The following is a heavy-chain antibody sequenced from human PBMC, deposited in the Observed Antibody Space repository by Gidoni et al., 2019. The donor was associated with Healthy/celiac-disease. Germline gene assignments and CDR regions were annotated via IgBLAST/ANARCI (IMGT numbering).Heavy chain of an antibody. D-gene: IGHD2-2*01. V-gene: IGHV3-15*01. CDR2: IKSKTDGGTT. J-gene: IGHJ6*02. Sequence: EVQLVESGGGLVKPGGSLRLSCASSGFTFSNAWMSWVRQAPGKGLEWVGRIKSKTDGGTTDYAAPVKGRFTISRDDSKNTLYLQMNSLKTEDTAVYYCTTDTTEGSDYYYYYGMDVWGQGTTVTVSS. CDR1: GFTFSNAW. CDR3: TTDTTEGSDYYYYYGMDV.